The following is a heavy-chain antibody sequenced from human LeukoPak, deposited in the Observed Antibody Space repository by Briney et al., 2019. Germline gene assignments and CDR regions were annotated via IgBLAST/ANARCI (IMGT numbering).Heavy chain of an antibody. Sequence: TSETLSLTCTVSGASISSSSYYWGCLRQPPRKGLEWIGSIHYNGSTCYHPSLESRVIMSVDTSKNQFSLNLTSVTAADAAMYYCARDRGVPRPYYFDQWGQGTLVTVSS. V-gene: IGHV4-39*07. J-gene: IGHJ4*02. D-gene: IGHD3-10*01. CDR1: GASISSSSYY. CDR2: IHYNGST. CDR3: ARDRGVPRPYYFDQ.